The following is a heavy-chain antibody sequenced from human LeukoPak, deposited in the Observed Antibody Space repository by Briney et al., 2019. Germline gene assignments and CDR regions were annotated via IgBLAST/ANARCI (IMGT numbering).Heavy chain of an antibody. CDR2: ISYDGSNK. Sequence: GGSLRLSCAASGFTFSSYAMHWVRQAPGKGLXXXXXISYDGSNKYYADSVKGRFTISRDNSKNTLYLQMNSLRAEDTAVYYCARDAQLSSGWYEIDYWGQGTLVTVSS. J-gene: IGHJ4*02. CDR1: GFTFSSYA. D-gene: IGHD6-19*01. V-gene: IGHV3-30-3*01. CDR3: ARDAQLSSGWYEIDY.